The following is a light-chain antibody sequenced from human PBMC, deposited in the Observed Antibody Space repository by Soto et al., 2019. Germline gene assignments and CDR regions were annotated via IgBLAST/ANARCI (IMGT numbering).Light chain of an antibody. CDR3: SSYTSSSTPIV. Sequence: QSALTQPASVSGSPEQSITISCTGTSSDVGGYNYVSWYQQHPGKAPKLMIYDVSNRPSGVSNRFSGSKSGNTASLTISGLQAEDEADYYCSSYTSSSTPIVFGTGTKLTVL. CDR1: SSDVGGYNY. J-gene: IGLJ1*01. CDR2: DVS. V-gene: IGLV2-14*01.